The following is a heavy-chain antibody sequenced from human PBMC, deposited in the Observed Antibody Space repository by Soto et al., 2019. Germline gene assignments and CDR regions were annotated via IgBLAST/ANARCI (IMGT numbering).Heavy chain of an antibody. CDR1: GYTFISYG. Sequence: QVQLVQSGAEVKKPGASVKVSCKASGYTFISYGISWARQAPGQGLEWMGWINAFNGNTNYAQKLQGRVTMTRDTSTSTAYMELRSQRSDDTAVYYCARDPVAGTYFDYWGQGTLVTVSS. V-gene: IGHV1-18*01. CDR2: INAFNGNT. J-gene: IGHJ4*02. CDR3: ARDPVAGTYFDY. D-gene: IGHD6-19*01.